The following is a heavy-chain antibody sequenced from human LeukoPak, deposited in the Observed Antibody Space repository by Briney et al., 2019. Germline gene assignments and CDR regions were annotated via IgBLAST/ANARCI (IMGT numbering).Heavy chain of an antibody. J-gene: IGHJ4*02. CDR1: GFTFSSYA. CDR2: ISYDGSNK. Sequence: GRSLRLSCAASGFTFSSYAMHWVRQAPGKGLEWVAVISYDGSNKYYADSVKGRFTISRDNSKNTLYLQMNSLRAEDTALYHCAKDIFTMVRGVVDYWGQGTLVTVSS. V-gene: IGHV3-30-3*01. CDR3: AKDIFTMVRGVVDY. D-gene: IGHD3-10*01.